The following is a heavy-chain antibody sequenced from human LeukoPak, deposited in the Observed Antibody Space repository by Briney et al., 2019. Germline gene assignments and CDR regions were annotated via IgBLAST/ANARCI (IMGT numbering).Heavy chain of an antibody. Sequence: PGGSLRLSCAASGFTFSSYEMNWVRQAPGKGLEWVSYISSRGSTIYYADSVKSRFTISRDNAKNSPYLQMNSLRAEDTAVYYCAKDFWRQATPAAPPFDYWGQGTLVTVSS. CDR2: ISSRGSTI. D-gene: IGHD2-2*01. V-gene: IGHV3-48*03. CDR3: AKDFWRQATPAAPPFDY. J-gene: IGHJ4*02. CDR1: GFTFSSYE.